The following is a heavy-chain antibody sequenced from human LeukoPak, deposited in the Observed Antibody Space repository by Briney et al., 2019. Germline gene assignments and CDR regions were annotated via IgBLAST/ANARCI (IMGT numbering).Heavy chain of an antibody. J-gene: IGHJ4*02. CDR3: ARAGIAARRTFDY. CDR2: INHSGST. CDR1: GGSFSGYY. V-gene: IGHV4-34*01. Sequence: SETLSLNCAVYGGSFSGYYWSWIRQPPGKGLEWIGEINHSGSTNYNPSLKSRVTISVDTSKNQFSLKLSSVTAADTAVYYCARAGIAARRTFDYWGQGTLVTVSS. D-gene: IGHD6-6*01.